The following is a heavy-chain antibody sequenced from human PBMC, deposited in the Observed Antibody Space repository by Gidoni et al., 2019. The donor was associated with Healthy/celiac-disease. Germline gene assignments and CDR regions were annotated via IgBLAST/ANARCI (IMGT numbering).Heavy chain of an antibody. CDR3: ARLRFGFGDY. CDR1: GGSISSSSYY. CDR2: IYYSGST. Sequence: QLQLQESGPGLVKPSETLSPTCTVSGGSISSSSYYLGWIRQPPGKGLEWIGSIYYSGSTYYNPSLKSRFTISVDTSKSQFSLKLSSVTAADTAVYYCARLRFGFGDYWGQGTLVTVSS. V-gene: IGHV4-39*01. D-gene: IGHD3-10*01. J-gene: IGHJ4*02.